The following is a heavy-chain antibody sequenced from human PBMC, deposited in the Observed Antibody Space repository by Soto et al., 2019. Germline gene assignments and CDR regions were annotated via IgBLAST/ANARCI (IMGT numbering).Heavy chain of an antibody. V-gene: IGHV3-30-3*01. CDR1: GFTYSTYT. Sequence: GGSLRLSCAASGFTYSTYTMHWVRQAPGKGLEWVAVISYDGNNKFYADSVKGRFTISRDSTKQTLYLQMNSLRPDDTAMYYCARARPYYYGSGRYHFDYWGQGTLVTVS. J-gene: IGHJ4*02. CDR3: ARARPYYYGSGRYHFDY. CDR2: ISYDGNNK. D-gene: IGHD3-10*01.